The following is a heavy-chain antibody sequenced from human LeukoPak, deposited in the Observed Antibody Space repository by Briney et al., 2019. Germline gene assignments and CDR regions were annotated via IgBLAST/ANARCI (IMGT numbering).Heavy chain of an antibody. CDR2: IGGSSTSI. V-gene: IGHV3-21*01. J-gene: IGHJ4*02. Sequence: GGSLRLSCAASGFTFSTHSMNWVRQAPGKGLEWVSSIGGSSTSIYYADSVKGRFTIPRDNAKNSLFLQMNSLRAEDTAVYYCARETSEAFDYWGRGTLVTVSS. D-gene: IGHD1-14*01. CDR1: GFTFSTHS. CDR3: ARETSEAFDY.